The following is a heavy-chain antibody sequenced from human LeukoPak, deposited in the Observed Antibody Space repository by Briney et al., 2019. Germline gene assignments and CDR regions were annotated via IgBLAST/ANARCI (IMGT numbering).Heavy chain of an antibody. CDR2: IRYDGSNV. J-gene: IGHJ4*02. CDR1: GFTFSSYG. V-gene: IGHV3-33*08. D-gene: IGHD4-17*01. Sequence: PGRSLRLSCAASGFTFSSYGMHWVRQAPGKGLEWVAVIRYDGSNVYYADSVKGRFTISRDSSKNTLYLQMNSLRAEDTAVYYCARGKATVITYHFDYWVQGTLVTVSS. CDR3: ARGKATVITYHFDY.